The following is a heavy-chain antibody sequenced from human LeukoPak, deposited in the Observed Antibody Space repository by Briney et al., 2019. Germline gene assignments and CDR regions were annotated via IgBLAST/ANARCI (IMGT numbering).Heavy chain of an antibody. V-gene: IGHV4-39*07. CDR3: ARRAYSYGFFDY. CDR2: VYHGGGT. D-gene: IGHD5-18*01. J-gene: IGHJ4*02. CDR1: GGSISSSTSY. Sequence: SETLSLTCTVSGGSISSSTSYWAWIRQPPGKGPEWIGSVYHGGGTYYTPSLKSRVTISLDTSKNQLSLKVSAVTAADTAVYYCARRAYSYGFFDYWGQGTLVTVSS.